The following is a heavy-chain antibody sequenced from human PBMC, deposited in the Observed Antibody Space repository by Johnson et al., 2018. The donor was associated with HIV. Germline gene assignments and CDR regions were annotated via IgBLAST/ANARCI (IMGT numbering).Heavy chain of an antibody. CDR1: GFTFSSYG. J-gene: IGHJ3*02. Sequence: VQLVESGGGVVQPGRSLRLSCAASGFTFSSYGMQWVRQAPGKGLEWVAIMWYDGSHLGCADSVKDRFTISRDVSKNTVYLQMSSLKPEDTAVYYCTRERNYGDSDDAFDIWGQGTMVTVSS. V-gene: IGHV3-33*01. D-gene: IGHD4-17*01. CDR2: MWYDGSHL. CDR3: TRERNYGDSDDAFDI.